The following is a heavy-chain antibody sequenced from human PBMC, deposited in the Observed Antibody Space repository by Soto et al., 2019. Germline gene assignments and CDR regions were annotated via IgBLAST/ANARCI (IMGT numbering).Heavy chain of an antibody. CDR3: ARVGEGHTLTYNWFDP. Sequence: PSETLSLTCTVSGGSISSYYWSWIRQPPGKGLEWIGYIYYSGSTNYNPSLKSQVTISVDTFKNQFSLKPSSVTAADKAVYYCARVGEGHTLTYNWFDPWGQGTLVTVSS. CDR1: GGSISSYY. D-gene: IGHD3-10*01. J-gene: IGHJ5*02. V-gene: IGHV4-59*01. CDR2: IYYSGST.